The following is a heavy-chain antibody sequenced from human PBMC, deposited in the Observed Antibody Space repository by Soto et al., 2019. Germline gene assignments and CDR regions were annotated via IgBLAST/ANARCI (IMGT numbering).Heavy chain of an antibody. CDR1: GGSISSYY. Sequence: PSETLSLTCTVSGGSISSYYWSWIRQPPGKGLEWIGYIYYSGSTNYNPSLKSRVTISVDTSKNQFSLKLSSVTAADTAVYYCARVRSGYDHGAFDIWGQGTMVTVSS. J-gene: IGHJ3*02. CDR3: ARVRSGYDHGAFDI. D-gene: IGHD5-12*01. CDR2: IYYSGST. V-gene: IGHV4-59*01.